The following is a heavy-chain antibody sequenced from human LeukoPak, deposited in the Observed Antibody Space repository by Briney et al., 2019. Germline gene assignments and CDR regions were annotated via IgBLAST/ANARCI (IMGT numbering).Heavy chain of an antibody. Sequence: PSETLSLTCAVYGGSFSGYYWSWIRQPPGKGLEWIGEINHSGSTNYNPSLKSRVTISVDTSKNQFSLKLSSVTAADTAVYYCARGGILTGPLVFDYWGQGTLVTVSS. D-gene: IGHD3-9*01. V-gene: IGHV4-34*01. J-gene: IGHJ4*02. CDR2: INHSGST. CDR3: ARGGILTGPLVFDY. CDR1: GGSFSGYY.